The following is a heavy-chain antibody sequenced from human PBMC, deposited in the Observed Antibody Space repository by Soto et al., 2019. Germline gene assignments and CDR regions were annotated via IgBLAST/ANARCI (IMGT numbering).Heavy chain of an antibody. D-gene: IGHD1-26*01. CDR3: AKDRLEGSYGLFDY. J-gene: IGHJ4*02. V-gene: IGHV3-30*18. CDR2: ISYDGSNK. CDR1: GFTFSSYG. Sequence: GGSLRLSCAASGFTFSSYGRHWVRQAPGKGLEWVAVISYDGSNKYYADSVKGRFTISRDNSKNTLYLQMNSLRAEDTAVYYCAKDRLEGSYGLFDYWGQGTLVTVYS.